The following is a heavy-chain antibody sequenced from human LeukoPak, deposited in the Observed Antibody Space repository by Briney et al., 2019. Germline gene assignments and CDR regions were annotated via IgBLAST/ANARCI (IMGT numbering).Heavy chain of an antibody. J-gene: IGHJ3*02. V-gene: IGHV5-51*01. Sequence: GEPLKISCKGSGYSFTSYWIAWVRQMPGKGLECMGIIYPGGSDTRYSPSFQGQVTISADKSITTAYLQWSSLKASDTAMFYCARQGATTLFDAFDIWGQGTMVTVSS. CDR2: IYPGGSDT. D-gene: IGHD1-1*01. CDR3: ARQGATTLFDAFDI. CDR1: GYSFTSYW.